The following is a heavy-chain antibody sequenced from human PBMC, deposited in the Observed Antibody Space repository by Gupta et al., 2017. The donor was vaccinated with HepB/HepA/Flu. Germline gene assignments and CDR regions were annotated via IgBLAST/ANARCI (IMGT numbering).Heavy chain of an antibody. CDR1: GFTFSSYG. Sequence: QVQLVESGGGVVQPGRSLRLSCAASGFTFSSYGMHWVRQAPGKGLEWVAVISYDGSNKYYADSVKGRFTISRDNSKNTLYLQMNSLRAEDTAVYYCAKEATVVTPHFDYWGQGTLVTVSS. CDR2: ISYDGSNK. V-gene: IGHV3-30*18. J-gene: IGHJ4*02. CDR3: AKEATVVTPHFDY. D-gene: IGHD4-23*01.